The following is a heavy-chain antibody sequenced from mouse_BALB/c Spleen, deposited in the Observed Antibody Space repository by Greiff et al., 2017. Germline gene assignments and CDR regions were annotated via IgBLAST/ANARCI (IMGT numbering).Heavy chain of an antibody. D-gene: IGHD2-1*01. CDR3: ARSAGNYPYYFDD. CDR1: GFTFSSFG. CDR2: ISSGSSTI. Sequence: EVKVVESGGGLVQPGGSRKLSCAASGFTFSSFGMHWVRQAPEKGLEWVAYISSGSSTIYYADTVKGRFTISRDNPKNTLFLQMTSLRSEDTAMYYCARSAGNYPYYFDDWGQGTTLTVSS. V-gene: IGHV5-17*02. J-gene: IGHJ2*01.